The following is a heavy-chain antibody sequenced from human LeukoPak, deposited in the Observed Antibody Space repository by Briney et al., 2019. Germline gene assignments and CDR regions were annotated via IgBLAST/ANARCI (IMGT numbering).Heavy chain of an antibody. CDR1: GFTFNNYA. Sequence: GGSLSLSCVSSGFTFNNYAMNWVRQAPGKGLEWVSGISPSGGTPYYADSVKGRFTISRDNSKKTVSLQMNSLRVEDTALYYCGRDRDWGAFDPWGQGTPVTVSS. J-gene: IGHJ5*02. CDR3: GRDRDWGAFDP. V-gene: IGHV3-23*01. D-gene: IGHD3/OR15-3a*01. CDR2: ISPSGGTP.